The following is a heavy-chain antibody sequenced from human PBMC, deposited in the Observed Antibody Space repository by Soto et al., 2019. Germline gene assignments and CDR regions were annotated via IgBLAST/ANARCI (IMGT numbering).Heavy chain of an antibody. CDR2: ISPRTTYK. CDR1: GFTFSD. Sequence: QVPLVESGGGLVKPGGSLRLSCASSGFTFSDMSWIRRSPGKGLEFLSYISPRTTYKNYADSVKGRFTISRDNAKNSLYLQLNSLRAEDTAIYYCSRGGGGGLFDLWGQGTFVTVSS. V-gene: IGHV3-11*06. D-gene: IGHD2-21*01. J-gene: IGHJ4*02. CDR3: SRGGGGGLFDL.